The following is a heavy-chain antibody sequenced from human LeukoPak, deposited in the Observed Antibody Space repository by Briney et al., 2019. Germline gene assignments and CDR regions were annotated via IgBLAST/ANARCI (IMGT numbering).Heavy chain of an antibody. D-gene: IGHD1-26*01. J-gene: IGHJ3*02. V-gene: IGHV1-24*01. Sequence: ASVKVSCKFSGYTLPELSIHGVRQAPAKGLEGMGGFDPEDGETIYAQKFQGRVTMTEDTSTDTPYMEMSSLRSEDTAAYYSAIVVGATGAFDIWGQGTMVTVSS. CDR2: FDPEDGET. CDR1: GYTLPELS. CDR3: AIVVGATGAFDI.